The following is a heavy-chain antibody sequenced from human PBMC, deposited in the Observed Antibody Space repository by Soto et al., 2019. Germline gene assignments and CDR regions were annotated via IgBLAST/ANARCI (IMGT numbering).Heavy chain of an antibody. J-gene: IGHJ4*02. V-gene: IGHV1-18*01. Sequence: QVQLVQSGAEVKKPGASVKVSCKASGYTFTSYGINWVRQAPGQGLEWMGWISGYNGNTKYAQKHQGRVTMTTDTATSTAAMELRSLRSDDTSVYYCAREPNYFDYWGQGTLVSVSS. CDR2: ISGYNGNT. CDR3: AREPNYFDY. CDR1: GYTFTSYG.